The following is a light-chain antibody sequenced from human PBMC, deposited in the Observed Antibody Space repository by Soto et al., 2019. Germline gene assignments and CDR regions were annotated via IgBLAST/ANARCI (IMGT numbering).Light chain of an antibody. CDR2: GNI. V-gene: IGLV1-40*01. Sequence: QSVLTQPPSVSGAPGQRVTISCTGSSSNIGAGFDVHWYQQLPGTAPKLLIYGNINRPSGVPDRFSGSKSGPSASLAITGLQAEHEADYYCQSYDSSLSDSVFGGGTKVTVL. CDR3: QSYDSSLSDSV. J-gene: IGLJ3*02. CDR1: SSNIGAGFD.